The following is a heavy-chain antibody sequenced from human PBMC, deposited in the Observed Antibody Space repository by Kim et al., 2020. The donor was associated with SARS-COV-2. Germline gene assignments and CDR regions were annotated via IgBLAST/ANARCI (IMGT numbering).Heavy chain of an antibody. V-gene: IGHV1-2*02. Sequence: ASVKVSCKASGYNFINYYIHWLRQAPGQGLEWMGWIDPGSGAAKFALKFQGRVTLTRDTSINTVYMDLSGLTSDDTALYYCATCVPTHSRYYGFDVWGQGTTITVSS. CDR3: ATCVPTHSRYYGFDV. CDR1: GYNFINYY. D-gene: IGHD2-15*01. CDR2: IDPGSGAA. J-gene: IGHJ6*02.